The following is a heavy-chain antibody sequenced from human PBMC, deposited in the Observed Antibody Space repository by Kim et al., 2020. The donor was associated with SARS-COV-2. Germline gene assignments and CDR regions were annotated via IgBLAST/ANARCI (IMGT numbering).Heavy chain of an antibody. CDR2: IWYDGSN. D-gene: IGHD6-19*01. J-gene: IGHJ3*02. Sequence: GGSLRLSCAASGFTFNRNGMHWVRQAPGKGLEWVTVIWYDGSNKYADSVKGRFTVSRDNSKNTLYLQMNNLRDEDTAVYYCAKDLGYSSAWYFAFDIWGQGTMGTVSS. V-gene: IGHV3-33*06. CDR1: GFTFNRNG. CDR3: AKDLGYSSAWYFAFDI.